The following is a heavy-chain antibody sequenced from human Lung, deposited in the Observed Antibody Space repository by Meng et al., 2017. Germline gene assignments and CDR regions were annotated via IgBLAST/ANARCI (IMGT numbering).Heavy chain of an antibody. Sequence: VQLQQWGEGRLMPSAAMPPTCVVSGGSFIDYYWSWIRLPPGKGLEWIGEINHSGSTNYNPSLESRATISVDTSQNNLSLKLSSVTAADSAVYYCARGPTTMAHDFDYWGQGTLVTVSS. V-gene: IGHV4-34*01. CDR1: GGSFIDYY. CDR2: INHSGST. CDR3: ARGPTTMAHDFDY. D-gene: IGHD4-11*01. J-gene: IGHJ4*02.